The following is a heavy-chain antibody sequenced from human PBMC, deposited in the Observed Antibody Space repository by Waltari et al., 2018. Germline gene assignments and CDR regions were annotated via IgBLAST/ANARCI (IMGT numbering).Heavy chain of an antibody. CDR2: IYHSGST. CDR1: GYSISSGYY. D-gene: IGHD2-15*01. CDR3: ASQVVGTYYYYGMDV. V-gene: IGHV4-38-2*01. J-gene: IGHJ6*02. Sequence: QVQLQESGPGLVKPSETLSLTCAVSGYSISSGYYGGWIRPPPGKGLEWIGSIYHSGSTYYNPSLKSRVTISVDTSKNQFSLKLSSVTAADTAVYYCASQVVGTYYYYGMDVWGQGTTVTVSS.